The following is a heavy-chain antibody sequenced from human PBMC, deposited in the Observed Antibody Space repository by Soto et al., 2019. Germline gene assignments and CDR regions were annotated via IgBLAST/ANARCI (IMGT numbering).Heavy chain of an antibody. J-gene: IGHJ5*02. V-gene: IGHV4-30-2*01. CDR2: IYHSGST. CDR3: ARGVPNWLDP. CDR1: GGSISSGGYS. Sequence: SETLSLTCAVSGGSISSGGYSWSWIRQPPGKGLEWIGYIYHSGSTYYNPSLKSRVTISVDRSKNQFSLKLSSVTAADTAVYYCARGVPNWLDPWGQGTLVTVSS. D-gene: IGHD6-6*01.